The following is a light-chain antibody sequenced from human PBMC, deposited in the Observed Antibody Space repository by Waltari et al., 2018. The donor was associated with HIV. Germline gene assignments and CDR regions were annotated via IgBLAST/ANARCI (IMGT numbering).Light chain of an antibody. J-gene: IGKJ1*01. CDR2: DAS. CDR3: QQRSNWPPT. Sequence: EIVLTQSPVTLSLSPGEGANLSCSASQNIRNYLGWYQQRSGQPPRLLIYDASTRATGIPARFTGSGSGTDFTLTIDSLEPEDFAMYYCQQRSNWPPTFGQGTKVEIK. V-gene: IGKV3-11*01. CDR1: QNIRNY.